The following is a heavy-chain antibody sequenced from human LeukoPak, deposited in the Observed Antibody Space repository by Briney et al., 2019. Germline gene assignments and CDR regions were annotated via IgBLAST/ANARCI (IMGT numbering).Heavy chain of an antibody. J-gene: IGHJ3*02. CDR3: ARDEGIAVAGRGGAFDI. V-gene: IGHV1-69*04. Sequence: SVKVSCKASGGTFSSYAIRWVRQAPGQGLEWMGRIISTLGIANDAQKFQGRVTITADKSTSTAYKELSSLRSEDTAVYYCARDEGIAVAGRGGAFDIWGQGTMVTVSS. CDR1: GGTFSSYA. D-gene: IGHD6-19*01. CDR2: IISTLGIA.